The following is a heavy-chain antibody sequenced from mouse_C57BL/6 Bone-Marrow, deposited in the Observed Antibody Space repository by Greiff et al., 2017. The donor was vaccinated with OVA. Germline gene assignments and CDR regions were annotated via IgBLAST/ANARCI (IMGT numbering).Heavy chain of an antibody. CDR1: GYTFTSYW. CDR3: AYDGYYVWFAY. Sequence: QVQLQQPGAELVKPGASVKMSCKASGYTFTSYWITWVKQRPGQGLEWIGDIYPGNGGTNYNEKFKGKATLTVDTSSSTAYMQLSSLTSEDSAVYFCAYDGYYVWFAYWGQGTLVTVSA. V-gene: IGHV1-55*01. J-gene: IGHJ3*01. D-gene: IGHD2-3*01. CDR2: IYPGNGGT.